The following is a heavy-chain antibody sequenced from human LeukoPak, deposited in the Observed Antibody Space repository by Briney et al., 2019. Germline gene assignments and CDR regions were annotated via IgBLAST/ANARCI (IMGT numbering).Heavy chain of an antibody. Sequence: SETLSLTCNVSGGSISSSGYYWGWIRQPPGKGLEWIGSNYDSGRTYYNPSLKGRVTISVDTSRNQFSLKLSSVTAADTAVYYCARDGRFGEFIDYWGQGTLVTVSS. J-gene: IGHJ4*02. CDR2: NYDSGRT. CDR3: ARDGRFGEFIDY. CDR1: GGSISSSGYY. V-gene: IGHV4-39*07. D-gene: IGHD3-10*01.